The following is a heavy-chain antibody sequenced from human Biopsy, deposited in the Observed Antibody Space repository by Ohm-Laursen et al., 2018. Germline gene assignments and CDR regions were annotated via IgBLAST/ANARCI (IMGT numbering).Heavy chain of an antibody. CDR3: ARLGSGDYFPTFFDF. J-gene: IGHJ4*02. CDR1: GGSMTGYE. D-gene: IGHD5-12*01. V-gene: IGHV4-59*01. Sequence: TLSLTCSVSGGSMTGYEWSWIRLAPGKGLEWIGYIYYSGGTKYNPSLKSRVTISVDTSKNQFSLKLSSVTAADTAVYYCARLGSGDYFPTFFDFWGQGALVTVSS. CDR2: IYYSGGT.